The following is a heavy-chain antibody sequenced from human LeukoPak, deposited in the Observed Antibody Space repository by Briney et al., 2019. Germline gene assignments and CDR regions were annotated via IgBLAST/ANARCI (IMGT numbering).Heavy chain of an antibody. J-gene: IGHJ6*03. Sequence: GASVKVSCKASGYTSIDYYIHWVRQAPGQGLEWMGWLSPNSGGTNYAQKFQGRVTMTRDTSISTAYMELSRLRSDDTAVYYCARDLTKEYYYYHYMDVWGKGTTVTVSS. D-gene: IGHD3-9*01. CDR3: ARDLTKEYYYYHYMDV. V-gene: IGHV1-2*02. CDR2: LSPNSGGT. CDR1: GYTSIDYY.